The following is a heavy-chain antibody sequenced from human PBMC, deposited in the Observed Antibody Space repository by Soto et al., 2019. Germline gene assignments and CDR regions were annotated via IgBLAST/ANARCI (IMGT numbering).Heavy chain of an antibody. J-gene: IGHJ1*01. Sequence: ASDTLSLTCSVSGGYISGSDYYWGWIRQSPGKGLEWIGSIYHTGETYYKSSLKSRISISVDTSKNQFYLQLRSLTAADTAVYYCASKGYRIWGEGTQVTVSS. CDR2: IYHTGET. CDR1: GGYISGSDYY. D-gene: IGHD3-16*02. CDR3: ASKGYRI. V-gene: IGHV4-39*01.